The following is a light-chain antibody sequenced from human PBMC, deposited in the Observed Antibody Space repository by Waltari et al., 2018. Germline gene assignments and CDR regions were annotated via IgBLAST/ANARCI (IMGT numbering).Light chain of an antibody. CDR1: QSISTW. J-gene: IGKJ2*01. CDR2: KAS. CDR3: QQYNSYLYT. V-gene: IGKV1-5*03. Sequence: DIQMTQSPSTLSASVGDRVTITCRASQSISTWLAWFQQKQGKAPKLLIYKASSLESGVPSRFSGSGSGTEFTLTISSLQPDDFATYYCQQYNSYLYTFGQGTKLEIK.